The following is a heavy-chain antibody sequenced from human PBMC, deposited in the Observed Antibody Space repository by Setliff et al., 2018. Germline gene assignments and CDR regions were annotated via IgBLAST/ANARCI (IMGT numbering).Heavy chain of an antibody. Sequence: RASVKVSCKASGGTFSSYAISWVRQAHGQGLEWMGGIIPILGIANYAQKFQGRVTITADKSTSTAYMELSSLRSEDTAVYYCATDPHYDSSAYYSNFDYWGQGTLVTVSS. V-gene: IGHV1-69*10. D-gene: IGHD3-22*01. CDR3: ATDPHYDSSAYYSNFDY. J-gene: IGHJ4*02. CDR1: GGTFSSYA. CDR2: IIPILGIA.